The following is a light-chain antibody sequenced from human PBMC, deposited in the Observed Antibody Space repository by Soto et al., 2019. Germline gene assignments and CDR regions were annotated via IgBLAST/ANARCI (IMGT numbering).Light chain of an antibody. CDR3: SSYTSSSTVE. J-gene: IGLJ2*01. CDR1: SRDIGSYDF. CDR2: EVT. V-gene: IGLV2-8*01. Sequence: QSVLTQPPSASGSPGQSVTISCTGTSRDIGSYDFVAWYQQHPGKAPKLIIYEVTKRPSGVPDRFSGSKSGNTASLTVSGLQAEDEGDYYCSSYTSSSTVEFGGGTKLTVL.